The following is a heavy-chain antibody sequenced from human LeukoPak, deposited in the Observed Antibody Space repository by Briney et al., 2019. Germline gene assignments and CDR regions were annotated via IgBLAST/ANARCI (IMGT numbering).Heavy chain of an antibody. J-gene: IGHJ4*02. V-gene: IGHV1-24*01. CDR2: FDPEDGET. CDR1: GYTLTELS. D-gene: IGHD3-22*01. Sequence: ASVKVSCKVSGYTLTELSMHWVRQAPGKGREWMGGFDPEDGETIYAQKFQGRVTMTEDTSTDTAYMELSSLRSEDTAVYYCATYPIEGDYYDSSGYTYWGQGTLVTVSS. CDR3: ATYPIEGDYYDSSGYTY.